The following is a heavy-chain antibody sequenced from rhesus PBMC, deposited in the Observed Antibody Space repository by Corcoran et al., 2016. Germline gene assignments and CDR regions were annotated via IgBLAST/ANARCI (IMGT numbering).Heavy chain of an antibody. D-gene: IGHD6-25*01. V-gene: IGHV4S7*01. J-gene: IGHJ4*01. CDR2: IYVSSGST. CDR3: ARGQAAAGGY. Sequence: QVQLQESGPGLVKPSETLSLTCAVSGYSISTNYWSWIRQPPGKGLEWIGYIYVSSGSTYYNPSLKSRVTISIYTSKNQVSLKLSSVTASDTAVYYCARGQAAAGGYWGQGVLVTGSS. CDR1: GYSISTNY.